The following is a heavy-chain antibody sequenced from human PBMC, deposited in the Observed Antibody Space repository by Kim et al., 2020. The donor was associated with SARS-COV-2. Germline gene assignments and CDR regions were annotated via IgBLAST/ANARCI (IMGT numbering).Heavy chain of an antibody. V-gene: IGHV3-33*01. CDR1: GFTFSSYG. Sequence: GGSLRLSCAASGFTFSSYGMHWVRQAPGKGLEWVAVIWYDGSNKYYADSVKGRFTISRDNSKNTLYLQMNSLRAEDTAVYYCARDFGLGRFGELYNYWGQGTLVTVSS. J-gene: IGHJ4*02. CDR3: ARDFGLGRFGELYNY. D-gene: IGHD3-10*01. CDR2: IWYDGSNK.